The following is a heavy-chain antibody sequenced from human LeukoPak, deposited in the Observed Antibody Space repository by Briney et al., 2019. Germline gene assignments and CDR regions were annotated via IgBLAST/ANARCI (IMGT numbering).Heavy chain of an antibody. V-gene: IGHV3-30*02. CDR2: IRYDGSNK. J-gene: IGHJ4*02. CDR3: AKEVGDY. Sequence: PGRSLRLSCAASGFTFDDYAMHWVRQAPGKGLEWVAFIRYDGSNKYYADSVKGRFTISRDNSKNTLYLQMNSLRAEDTAVYYCAKEVGDYWGQGTLVTVSS. CDR1: GFTFDDYA. D-gene: IGHD1-26*01.